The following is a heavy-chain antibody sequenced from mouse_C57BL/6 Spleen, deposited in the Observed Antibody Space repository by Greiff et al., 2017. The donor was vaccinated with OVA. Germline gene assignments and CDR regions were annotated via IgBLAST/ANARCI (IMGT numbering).Heavy chain of an antibody. CDR1: GFTFSDYY. CDR3: ARRRDDDYFDV. Sequence: EVKVEESGGGLVQPGGSLKLSCAASGFTFSDYYMYWVRQTPEKRLEWVAYISNGGGSTYYPDTVKGRFTISRDNAKNTLYLQMSRLKSEDTAMYYCARRRDDDYFDVWGTGTTVTVSS. CDR2: ISNGGGST. V-gene: IGHV5-12*01. D-gene: IGHD2-3*01. J-gene: IGHJ1*03.